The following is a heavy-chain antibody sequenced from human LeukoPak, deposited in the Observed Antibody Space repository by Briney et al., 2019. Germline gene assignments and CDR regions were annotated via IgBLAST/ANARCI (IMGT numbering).Heavy chain of an antibody. CDR2: INPNSGGT. CDR3: ARDGSIAARPGNYYYYYYMDV. J-gene: IGHJ6*03. CDR1: GYTFTGYY. Sequence: ASVKVSCKASGYTFTGYYMHWVRQAPGQGLEWMGWINPNSGGTNYAQKFQGRVTMTRDTSISTAYMELSRLRSDDTAVYYCARDGSIAARPGNYYYYYYMDVWGKGTTVTVSS. V-gene: IGHV1-2*02. D-gene: IGHD6-6*01.